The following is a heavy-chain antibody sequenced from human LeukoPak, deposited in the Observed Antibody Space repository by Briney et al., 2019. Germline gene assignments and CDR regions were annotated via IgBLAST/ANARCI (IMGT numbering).Heavy chain of an antibody. CDR1: GFTVSSNY. D-gene: IGHD5-24*01. CDR2: IYSGGST. V-gene: IGHV3-53*01. J-gene: IGHJ4*02. CDR3: ARRGDGYNLYYFDY. Sequence: RGSLRLSCAASGFTVSSNYMSWVRQAPGKGLEWVSVIYSGGSTYYADSVKGRFTISSDNSKNTLYLQMNSLRAEDTAVYYCARRGDGYNLYYFDYWGQGTLVTASS.